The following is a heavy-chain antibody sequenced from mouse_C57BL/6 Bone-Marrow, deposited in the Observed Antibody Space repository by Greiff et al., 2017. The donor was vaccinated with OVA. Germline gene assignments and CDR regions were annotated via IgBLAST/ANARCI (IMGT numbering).Heavy chain of an antibody. V-gene: IGHV1-18*01. CDR2: INPNNGGT. D-gene: IGHD1-1*01. Sequence: EVQLQQSGPELVKPGASVKIPCKASGYTFTDYNMDWVKQSHGKSLEWIGDINPNNGGTIYNQKFKGKATLTVDKSSSTAYMELRSLTSEDTAVYYCARSPFITTVVATSYFDYWGQGTTLTVSS. CDR1: GYTFTDYN. CDR3: ARSPFITTVVATSYFDY. J-gene: IGHJ2*01.